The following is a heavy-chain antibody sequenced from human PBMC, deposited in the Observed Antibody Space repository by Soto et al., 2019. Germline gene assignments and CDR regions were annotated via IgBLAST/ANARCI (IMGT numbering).Heavy chain of an antibody. CDR1: GFTFSNYE. D-gene: IGHD3-3*01. CDR3: AREGLGRRIIQPYYHDGMDV. CDR2: ISSNGRTL. Sequence: EMQLVESGGGLVQPGGSLRLSCAASGFTFSNYEFNWVRQAPGKGLEWVSYISSNGRTLYYADSLTGRFTISRDDASNSLDLQMNSLRADDTAVYYCAREGLGRRIIQPYYHDGMDVWGHGTTVIVSS. V-gene: IGHV3-48*03. J-gene: IGHJ6*02.